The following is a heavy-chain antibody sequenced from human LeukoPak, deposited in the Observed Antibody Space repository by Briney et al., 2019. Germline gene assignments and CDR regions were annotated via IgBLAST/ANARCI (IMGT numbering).Heavy chain of an antibody. V-gene: IGHV3-33*01. CDR1: GFTFSSHG. D-gene: IGHD6-19*01. J-gene: IGHJ3*02. CDR3: ARGRGSGWYDAFDI. CDR2: IWYDGSNK. Sequence: GRSLRLSCAASGFTFSSHGMHWVRQAPGKGLEWVAVIWYDGSNKFYADSVRGRFTISRDNSKKTLYVQMNSLRAEDTAVYYCARGRGSGWYDAFDIWGQGTMVTVSS.